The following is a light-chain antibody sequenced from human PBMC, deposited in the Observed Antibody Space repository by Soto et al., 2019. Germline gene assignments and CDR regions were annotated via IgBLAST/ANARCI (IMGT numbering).Light chain of an antibody. CDR2: DAS. Sequence: ETVLTQSPATLSLSPGERATLSCRASQSVSRYLAWYQQKPGQAPRLLIYDASNRATGIPARFSGSGSGTDFTLTISSLEPEDFAVYYCQQYNNWWTFGQGTKVDIK. J-gene: IGKJ1*01. CDR3: QQYNNWWT. CDR1: QSVSRY. V-gene: IGKV3-11*01.